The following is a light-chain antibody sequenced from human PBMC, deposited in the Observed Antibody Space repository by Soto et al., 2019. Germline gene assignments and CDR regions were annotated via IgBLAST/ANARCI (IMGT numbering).Light chain of an antibody. J-gene: IGKJ2*01. CDR1: QSITTW. Sequence: DIQMTQSPSTLSASVGDRVTITCRASQSITTWLAWYQQKPGKAPKLLIYKATNLQSGVPSRFSGSGSGTEFSHTISSLQPEDFATYYCQRYNDYQYIFGQGTKMEIK. CDR2: KAT. CDR3: QRYNDYQYI. V-gene: IGKV1-5*03.